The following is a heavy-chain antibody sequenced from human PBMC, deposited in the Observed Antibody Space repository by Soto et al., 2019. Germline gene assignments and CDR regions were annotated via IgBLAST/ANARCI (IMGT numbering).Heavy chain of an antibody. D-gene: IGHD3-22*01. Sequence: ASVKVSCKASGYTFTSYYMHWVRQAPGQGLEWMGWISAYNGNTNYAQKLQGRVTMTTDTSTSTAYMELSSLRSEDTAVYYCARDRGPSSGYYPYWFDPWGQGTLVTVSS. CDR2: ISAYNGNT. CDR3: ARDRGPSSGYYPYWFDP. J-gene: IGHJ5*02. V-gene: IGHV1-18*04. CDR1: GYTFTSYY.